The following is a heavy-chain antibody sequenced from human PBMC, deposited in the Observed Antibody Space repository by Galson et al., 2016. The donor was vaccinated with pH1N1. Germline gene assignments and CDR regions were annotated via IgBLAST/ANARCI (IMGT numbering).Heavy chain of an antibody. CDR3: ARPGSGTYYKSYFDY. V-gene: IGHV3-30*04. Sequence: SLRLSCAASGFTFSTYAIYWVRQAPGKGLECVAVISYDGSKKYYADSGKGRFTISGDNSKNTAFLLMSSLRVEDTAVYYCARPGSGTYYKSYFDYWGQGTLVTFSS. CDR1: GFTFSTYA. CDR2: ISYDGSKK. D-gene: IGHD3-10*01. J-gene: IGHJ4*02.